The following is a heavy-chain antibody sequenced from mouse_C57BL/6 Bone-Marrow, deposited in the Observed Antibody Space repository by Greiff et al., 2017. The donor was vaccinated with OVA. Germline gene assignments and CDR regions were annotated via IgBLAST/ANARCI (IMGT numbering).Heavy chain of an antibody. CDR3: ARGSGLFAD. CDR2: INPNNGGT. CDR1: GYTFTDYY. V-gene: IGHV1-26*01. J-gene: IGHJ3*01. D-gene: IGHD1-3*01. Sequence: EVQLQQSGPELVKPGASVKISCKASGYTFTDYYMNWVKQSHGKSLEWIGDINPNNGGTSYNQKFKGKATLTVDKSSSTAYMELRSLTSEDSAVYYCARGSGLFADWGQGTLVTVSA.